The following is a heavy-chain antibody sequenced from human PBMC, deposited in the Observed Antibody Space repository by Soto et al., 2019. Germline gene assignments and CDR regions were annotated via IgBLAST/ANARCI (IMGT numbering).Heavy chain of an antibody. D-gene: IGHD6-13*01. V-gene: IGHV2-5*02. CDR3: SHAEGSSSWFPLYFDY. CDR2: IYWDDDK. J-gene: IGHJ4*02. Sequence: GSGPTLVNPTQTLTLTYTFSGFSLSTSGVGVGWIRQPPGKALEWLALIYWDDDKRYSPSLKSRLTITKDTSKNQVVLTMTNMDPVDTATFFFSHAEGSSSWFPLYFDYWGQGTLVTVSS. CDR1: GFSLSTSGVG.